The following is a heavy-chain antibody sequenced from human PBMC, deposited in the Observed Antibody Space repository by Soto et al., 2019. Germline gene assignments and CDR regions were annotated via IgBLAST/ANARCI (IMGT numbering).Heavy chain of an antibody. CDR2: FYHTGRT. CDR3: ARDFAYFDS. V-gene: IGHV4-61*01. J-gene: IGHJ4*02. Sequence: QVQLQESGPGLVKPSETLSLTCTVSGGSFKSGSYSWSWIRQPPGKGLEWIGYFYHTGRTSYNPSLKSRVSISMDTSKNQFSLNLDSVTAADTAVYFCARDFAYFDSWGQGTLVTVSS. CDR1: GGSFKSGSYS. D-gene: IGHD3-3*01.